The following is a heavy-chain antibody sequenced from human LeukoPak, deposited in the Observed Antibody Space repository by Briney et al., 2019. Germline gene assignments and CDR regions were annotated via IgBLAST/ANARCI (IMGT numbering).Heavy chain of an antibody. V-gene: IGHV3-74*03. CDR3: ARVWEVVGATKLDY. CDR2: ISKDGGST. J-gene: IGHJ4*02. Sequence: GGSLRLSCAVSGLTFSEYWMHWVRQDAGKGLVWVAGISKDGGSTEYADFVKGQCTISRDNAKNSLYLQMNSLRAEDTAVYYCARVWEVVGATKLDYWGQGTLVTVSS. D-gene: IGHD1-26*01. CDR1: GLTFSEYW.